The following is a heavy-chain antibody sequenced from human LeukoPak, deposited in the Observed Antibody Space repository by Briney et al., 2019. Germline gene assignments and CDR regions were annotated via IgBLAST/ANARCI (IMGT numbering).Heavy chain of an antibody. V-gene: IGHV4-59*12. J-gene: IGHJ4*02. D-gene: IGHD3-22*01. Sequence: SETLSLTCTVSGGSMSNYNWGWIRQPPGTGLEWIGYISYSGSTNYNPSLKSLVTISIDTSKNQFSLKLSSVTAADTAVYYCAREEGVVVTGLIDYWGQGTLVTVSS. CDR1: GGSMSNYN. CDR3: AREEGVVVTGLIDY. CDR2: ISYSGST.